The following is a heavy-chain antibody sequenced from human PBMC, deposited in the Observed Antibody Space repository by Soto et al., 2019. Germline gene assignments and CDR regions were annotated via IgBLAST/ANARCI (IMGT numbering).Heavy chain of an antibody. CDR3: ARAHYGDYGYGMDV. V-gene: IGHV4-30-2*01. J-gene: IGHJ6*02. CDR1: GGSISSGGYS. CDR2: TYHSGST. D-gene: IGHD4-17*01. Sequence: QLQLQESGSGLVKPSQTLSLTCAVSGGSISSGGYSWCWIRQPPGKGLEWIGYTYHSGSTYYNPSLKSRVTISVDRSKNQFSLKLSSVTAADTAVYYCARAHYGDYGYGMDVWGQGTTVTVSS.